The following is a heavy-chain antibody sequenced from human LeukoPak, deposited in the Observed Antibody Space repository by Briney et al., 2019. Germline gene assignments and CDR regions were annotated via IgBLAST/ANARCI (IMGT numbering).Heavy chain of an antibody. D-gene: IGHD3-10*01. CDR1: GGSFSGYY. CDR2: INHSGST. Sequence: SETLSLTCAVYGGSFSGYYWSWIRQPPGKGLEWVGEINHSGSTNYNPSLKSRVTISVDTSKNQFSLKLSSVTAADTAVYYCSTMVRAVIPPTYWGQGALVTVSS. V-gene: IGHV4-34*01. J-gene: IGHJ4*02. CDR3: STMVRAVIPPTY.